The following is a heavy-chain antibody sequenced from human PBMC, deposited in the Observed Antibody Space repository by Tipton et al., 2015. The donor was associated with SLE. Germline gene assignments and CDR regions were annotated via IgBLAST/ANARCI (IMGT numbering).Heavy chain of an antibody. CDR2: ASYLGCT. Sequence: TLSLTCSVSGGFIGSSSYYWCWIPQPPGKGLEWIGSASYLGCTSYNATLQSRVTISIDTSKKHFSLKLSSVTAADTAVYYCATSPLTVWGQGTLVTVSS. J-gene: IGHJ4*02. CDR3: ATSPLTV. CDR1: GGFIGSSSYY. V-gene: IGHV4-39*07.